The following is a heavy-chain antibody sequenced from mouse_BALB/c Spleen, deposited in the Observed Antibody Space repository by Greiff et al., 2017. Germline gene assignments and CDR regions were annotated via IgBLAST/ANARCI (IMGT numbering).Heavy chain of an antibody. J-gene: IGHJ4*01. CDR3: TREGIYYAMDY. CDR2: IYPSDSYT. V-gene: IGHV1-69*02. CDR1: GYTFTSYW. Sequence: QVQLQQPGAELVRPGASVKLSCKASGYTFTSYWINWVKQRPGQGLEWIGNIYPSDSYTNYNQTFKDKATLTVDKSSSTAYMQLSSPTSEDSAVYYCTREGIYYAMDYWGQGTSVTVSS.